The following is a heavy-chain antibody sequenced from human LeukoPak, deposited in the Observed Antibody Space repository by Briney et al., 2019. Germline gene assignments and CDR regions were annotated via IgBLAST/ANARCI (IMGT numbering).Heavy chain of an antibody. D-gene: IGHD5-18*01. CDR1: GGSIRSSSYY. CDR3: ARQGDAATGGFDS. V-gene: IGHV4-39*01. CDR2: IFYTENT. J-gene: IGHJ4*02. Sequence: SETLSLTCTVSGGSIRSSSYYWGWIRQPPGKGLEWIGSIFYTENTYYNPSLESRVTISVDTSKNLFSLKLNSVTAADTAIYYCARQGDAATGGFDSWGQGTPVTVSS.